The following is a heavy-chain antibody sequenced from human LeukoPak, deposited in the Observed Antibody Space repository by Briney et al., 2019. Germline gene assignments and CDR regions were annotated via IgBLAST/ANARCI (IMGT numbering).Heavy chain of an antibody. CDR2: INPSGGST. D-gene: IGHD3-3*01. CDR3: ARDAIPYDFWSGYYRNYYYYYMDV. J-gene: IGHJ6*03. V-gene: IGHV1-46*01. CDR1: GYTFTGYY. Sequence: GASVKVSCKASGYTFTGYYMHWVRQAPGQGLEWMGIINPSGGSTSYAQKFQGRVTMTRDMSTGTVYMELSSLRSEDTAVYYCARDAIPYDFWSGYYRNYYYYYMDVWGKGTTVTVSS.